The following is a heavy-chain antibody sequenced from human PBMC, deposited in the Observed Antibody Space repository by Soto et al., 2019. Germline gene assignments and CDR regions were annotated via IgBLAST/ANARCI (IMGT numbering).Heavy chain of an antibody. Sequence: GGSLRLSCVASGFTFSSYAMSWVRQAPGKGLEWVSGISGSGGGAYYADSVKVRFTISRDNSKNTLYLQMNSLRAEDTAVYYCAKDYGEGAFDIWGQGTMVTVSS. D-gene: IGHD3-10*01. CDR1: GFTFSSYA. V-gene: IGHV3-23*01. CDR2: ISGSGGGA. CDR3: AKDYGEGAFDI. J-gene: IGHJ3*02.